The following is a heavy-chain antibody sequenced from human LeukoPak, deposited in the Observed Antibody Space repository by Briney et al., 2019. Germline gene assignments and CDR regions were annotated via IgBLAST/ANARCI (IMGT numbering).Heavy chain of an antibody. CDR1: GFTFSNAW. D-gene: IGHD6-13*01. CDR3: TTRSYSSSWLAFDI. V-gene: IGHV3-15*01. J-gene: IGHJ3*02. Sequence: GGSLRLSCAASGFTFSNAWMSWVRQAPGKGLEWGGRIKSKTDGGTTDYAAPVKGRFTISRDDSKNTLYLQMNSLKTEDTAVYYCTTRSYSSSWLAFDIWGQGTMVTVRS. CDR2: IKSKTDGGTT.